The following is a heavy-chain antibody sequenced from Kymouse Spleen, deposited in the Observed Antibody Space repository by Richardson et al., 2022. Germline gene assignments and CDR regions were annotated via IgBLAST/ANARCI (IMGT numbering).Heavy chain of an antibody. CDR3: AKDRIITTDYYYYGMDV. D-gene: IGHD3-22*01. J-gene: IGHJ6*02. CDR2: ISWNSGSI. V-gene: IGHV3-9*01. Sequence: EVQLVESGGGLVQPGRSLRLSCAASGFTFDDYAMHWVRQAPGKGLEWVSGISWNSGSIGYADSVKGRFTISRDNAKNSLYLQMNSLRAEDTALYYCAKDRIITTDYYYYGMDVWGQGTTVTVSS. CDR1: GFTFDDYA.